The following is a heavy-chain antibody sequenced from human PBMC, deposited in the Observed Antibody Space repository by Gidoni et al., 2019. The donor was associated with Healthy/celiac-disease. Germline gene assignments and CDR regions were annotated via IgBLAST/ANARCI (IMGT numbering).Heavy chain of an antibody. CDR3: ARDGHHYYDSSGYYPI. CDR1: GFTFRSYS. V-gene: IGHV3-21*01. J-gene: IGHJ4*02. CDR2: ISSSSSYI. D-gene: IGHD3-22*01. Sequence: EVQLVESGGGLVKPGGSLRPSCAASGFTFRSYSMNWVRQAPGKGLEWVSSISSSSSYIYYADSVKGRFTISRDNAKNSLYLQMNSLRAEVTAVYYCARDGHHYYDSSGYYPIWGQGTLVTVSS.